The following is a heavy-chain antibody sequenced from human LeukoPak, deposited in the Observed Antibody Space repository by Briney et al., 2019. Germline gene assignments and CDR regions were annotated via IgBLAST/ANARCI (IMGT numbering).Heavy chain of an antibody. CDR2: IIPIFGTA. J-gene: IGHJ4*02. CDR1: GGTSSSYA. CDR3: ARGSSGWYYFDY. Sequence: GAPVKVSCKASGGTSSSYAISWVRQAPGQGLEWMGGIIPIFGTANYAQKFQGRVTITADKSTSTAYMELSSLRSEDTAVYYCARGSSGWYYFDYWGQGTLVTVSS. V-gene: IGHV1-69*06. D-gene: IGHD6-19*01.